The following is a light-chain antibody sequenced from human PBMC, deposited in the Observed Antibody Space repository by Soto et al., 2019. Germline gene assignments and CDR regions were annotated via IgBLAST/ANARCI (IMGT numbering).Light chain of an antibody. V-gene: IGKV4-1*01. J-gene: IGKJ4*01. CDR2: WAF. CDR3: LQYYSVPQLT. CDR1: QSLFYTSNNKNY. Sequence: DIVMTQSPDSLAVSLGERATINCKSSQSLFYTSNNKNYLAWYQQKAGQSPKLLIYWAFTRESGVPDRFSGSGSGTDFTLTISSLQAEDVAVYYCLQYYSVPQLTFGGGTKVEIK.